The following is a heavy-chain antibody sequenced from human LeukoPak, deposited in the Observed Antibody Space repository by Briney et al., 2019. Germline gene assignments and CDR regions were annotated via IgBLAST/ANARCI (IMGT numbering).Heavy chain of an antibody. CDR1: GFTFSSHG. Sequence: GGSLRLSCAASGFTFSSHGMHWVRQTPAKGLEWVAFIRYDGSNKYYADSVKGRFIISRDNSKNTLFLQMNSLRPEDTAVYYCAKSGGSYYYDSSGLDYWGQGTLVTVSS. J-gene: IGHJ4*02. CDR3: AKSGGSYYYDSSGLDY. CDR2: IRYDGSNK. D-gene: IGHD3-22*01. V-gene: IGHV3-30*02.